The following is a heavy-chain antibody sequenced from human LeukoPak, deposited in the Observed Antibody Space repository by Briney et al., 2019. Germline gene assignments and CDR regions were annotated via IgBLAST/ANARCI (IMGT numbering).Heavy chain of an antibody. V-gene: IGHV3-7*01. CDR1: GFTFSSYW. CDR2: IKQDESEK. D-gene: IGHD1-1*01. Sequence: GGSLRLSCAASGFTFSSYWMSWVRQAPGKGLEWVANIKQDESEKYVDSLKGQFTISRDNAKNSLYLQMNSLRAEDTAVYYCARDKIEGPTKLDYWGQGILVTVSS. CDR3: ARDKIEGPTKLDY. J-gene: IGHJ4*02.